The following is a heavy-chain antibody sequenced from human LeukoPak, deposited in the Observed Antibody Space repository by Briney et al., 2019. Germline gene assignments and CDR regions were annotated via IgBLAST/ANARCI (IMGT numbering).Heavy chain of an antibody. V-gene: IGHV3-23*01. D-gene: IGHD6-19*01. CDR2: ISGSGDNT. CDR1: GLTFSRYG. CDR3: ATPPALAGNY. J-gene: IGHJ4*01. Sequence: PGGSLRLSCVASGLTFSRYGMTWVRQAPGKGLEWVSRISGSGDNTYYTDSVKGRFTISRDNSKNTLYLQMNSLRDEDTAVYYCATPPALAGNYWGQGTLVTVSS.